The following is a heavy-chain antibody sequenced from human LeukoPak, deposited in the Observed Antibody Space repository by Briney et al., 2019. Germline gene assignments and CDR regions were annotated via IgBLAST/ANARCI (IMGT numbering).Heavy chain of an antibody. D-gene: IGHD4-23*01. J-gene: IGHJ4*02. V-gene: IGHV4-61*02. Sequence: SQTLSLTCTVSGGSISSGSYYWSWIRQPAGKGLEWIGRIYTSGSTNYNPSLKSRVTISVDTSKNQFSLKLSSVTAADTAVYYCAARHSTVVPTFDYWGQGTLVTVSS. CDR1: GGSISSGSYY. CDR2: IYTSGST. CDR3: AARHSTVVPTFDY.